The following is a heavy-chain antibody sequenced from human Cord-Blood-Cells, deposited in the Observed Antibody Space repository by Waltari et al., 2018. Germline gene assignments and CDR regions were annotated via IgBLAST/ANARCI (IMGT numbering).Heavy chain of an antibody. D-gene: IGHD6-6*01. CDR2: IIPILGIA. Sequence: QVQLVQSGAEVKKPGSSVKVSCKASGGTFSSYAISWVRHAPGQGLEWMGRIIPILGIANCAQKFQGRVRITADKSTSTAYRELSRLRSEDTGVYYWAGGGSSYHVQHWGQGTLVTVSS. J-gene: IGHJ1*01. V-gene: IGHV1-69*09. CDR1: GGTFSSYA. CDR3: AGGGSSYHVQH.